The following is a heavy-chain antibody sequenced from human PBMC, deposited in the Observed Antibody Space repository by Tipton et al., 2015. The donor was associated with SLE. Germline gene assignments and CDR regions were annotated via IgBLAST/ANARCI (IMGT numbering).Heavy chain of an antibody. D-gene: IGHD2-8*01. J-gene: IGHJ4*02. CDR3: ARVGYCTTGVCPPYFDY. CDR1: GYIFTNYA. CDR2: IIPSAGST. V-gene: IGHV1-46*01. Sequence: QSGAEVKKPGASVKVSCKASGYIFTNYAINWVRQAPGQGLEWMGIIIPSAGSTNYAQKFQGRVTMTRDTSTSTVYMELSSLTSEDTAVYFCARVGYCTTGVCPPYFDYWGQGSRITVSS.